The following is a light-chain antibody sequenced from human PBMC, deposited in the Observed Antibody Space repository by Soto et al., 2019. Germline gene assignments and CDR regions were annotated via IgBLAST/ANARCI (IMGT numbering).Light chain of an antibody. V-gene: IGKV1-5*01. CDR1: QSISSW. J-gene: IGKJ1*01. Sequence: DIQMTQSPYTLSASVGDRATITCRASQSISSWLAWYQQKPGKAPKLLIYDASSLESGVPSRFSGSGSGTEFTLTISSLQPDDFATYYCQQYNSYSEAFGQGTTVDIK. CDR3: QQYNSYSEA. CDR2: DAS.